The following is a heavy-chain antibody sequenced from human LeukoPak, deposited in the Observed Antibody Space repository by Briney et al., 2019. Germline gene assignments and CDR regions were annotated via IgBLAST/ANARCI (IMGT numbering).Heavy chain of an antibody. Sequence: PGGSLRLSCAASGFTFSSYAMSWVRQAPGKGLEWVSVIYSGGSTYHADSVKGRFTISRDNSKNTLYLQMNSLRAEDTAVYYCARVRIYCGGDCREYWGQGTLVTVSS. V-gene: IGHV3-66*01. CDR1: GFTFSSYA. CDR3: ARVRIYCGGDCREY. D-gene: IGHD2-21*02. J-gene: IGHJ4*02. CDR2: IYSGGST.